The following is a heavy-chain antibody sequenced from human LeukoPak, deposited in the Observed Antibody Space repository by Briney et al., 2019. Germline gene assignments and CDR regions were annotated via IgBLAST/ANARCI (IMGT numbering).Heavy chain of an antibody. CDR3: ARGVSVTTDGDAFDI. V-gene: IGHV4-59*08. Sequence: PSETLSLTCTVSGGSISSYYWSWIRQPPGKGLEWIGYIYYSGSTYYNPSLKSRVTISVDTSKNQFSLKLSSVTAADTAVYYCARGVSVTTDGDAFDIWGQGTMVTVSS. D-gene: IGHD4-17*01. J-gene: IGHJ3*02. CDR2: IYYSGST. CDR1: GGSISSYY.